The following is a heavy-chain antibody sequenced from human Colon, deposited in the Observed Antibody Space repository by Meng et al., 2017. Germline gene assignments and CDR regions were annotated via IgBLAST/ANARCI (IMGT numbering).Heavy chain of an antibody. CDR2: IYTNTGNP. Sequence: ASVKVSCKASGYTFTKYAMNWVRQAPGQGLEWMGWIYTNTGNPTYAQGFTGRFVFSLDTSVSTAYLQISSLTAEDTAIYYCARVGDTSGYYSTDYWGQGTPVTVSS. J-gene: IGHJ4*02. CDR3: ARVGDTSGYYSTDY. D-gene: IGHD3-22*01. CDR1: GYTFTKYA. V-gene: IGHV7-4-1*02.